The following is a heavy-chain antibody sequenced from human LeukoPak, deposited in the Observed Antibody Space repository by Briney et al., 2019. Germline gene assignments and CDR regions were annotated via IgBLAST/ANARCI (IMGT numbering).Heavy chain of an antibody. Sequence: SETLSLTCTVSGGSISGSSYYWGWIRQPPGKGMEWIGSIHYSGSTYFNPSLKSRLTIFVDTSKNHFSLKLSSVTVADTAVYYCARGPDSYDSSGQFVYWGQGTLVTVSS. CDR3: ARGPDSYDSSGQFVY. J-gene: IGHJ4*02. CDR1: GGSISGSSYY. D-gene: IGHD3-22*01. V-gene: IGHV4-39*02. CDR2: IHYSGST.